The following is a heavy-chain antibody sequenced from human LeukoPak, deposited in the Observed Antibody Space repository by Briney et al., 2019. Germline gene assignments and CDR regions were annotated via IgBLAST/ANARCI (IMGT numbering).Heavy chain of an antibody. CDR3: ARGEFGDSSGYRFDP. D-gene: IGHD3-22*01. V-gene: IGHV1-69*05. CDR1: GGTFSSYA. J-gene: IGHJ5*02. Sequence: GASVKVSCKASGGTFSSYAISWVRQAPGQGLEWMGGIIPIFGTANYAQKFQGRVTITTDESTSTAYMELSSLKSEDTAVYYCARGEFGDSSGYRFDPWGQGTLVTVSS. CDR2: IIPIFGTA.